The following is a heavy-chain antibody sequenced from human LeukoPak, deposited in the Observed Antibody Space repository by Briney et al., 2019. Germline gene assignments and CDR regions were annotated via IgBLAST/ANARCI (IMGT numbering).Heavy chain of an antibody. J-gene: IGHJ3*02. CDR3: AREVRGSYGPQAFDI. CDR1: GFTFSSYW. Sequence: QPGGSLRLSCAASGFTFSSYWMSWVRQAPGKGLEWVANIKQDGSEKYYVDSVKGRFTISRDNAKNSLYLQMSRLRAEDTAVYYCAREVRGSYGPQAFDIWGQGTMVTVSS. CDR2: IKQDGSEK. D-gene: IGHD5-18*01. V-gene: IGHV3-7*01.